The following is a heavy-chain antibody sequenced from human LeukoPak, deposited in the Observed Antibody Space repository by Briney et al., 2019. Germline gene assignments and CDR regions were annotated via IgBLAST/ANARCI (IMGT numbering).Heavy chain of an antibody. CDR3: ARAVGSGSFQTYYYYMDV. J-gene: IGHJ6*03. Sequence: SETLSLTCTVSGGPIGSYYWSWIRQPAGKGLEWIGRIYTSGSTNYNPSLKSRVTMSVDTSKNQFSLKLSSVTAADTAVYYCARAVGSGSFQTYYYYMDVWGKGTTVTISS. CDR1: GGPIGSYY. D-gene: IGHD3-10*01. V-gene: IGHV4-4*07. CDR2: IYTSGST.